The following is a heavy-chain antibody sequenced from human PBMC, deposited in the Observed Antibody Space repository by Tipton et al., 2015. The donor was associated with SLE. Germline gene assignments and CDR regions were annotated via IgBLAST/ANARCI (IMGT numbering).Heavy chain of an antibody. CDR2: IYYSGST. Sequence: TLSLTCTVSGGSISSYYWSWIRQPPGKGLEWIGYIYYSGSTNYNPSLKSRVTISVDTSKNQFSLKLSSVTAADTAVYYCARVGVSSSPLDYWGQGTLVTVSS. V-gene: IGHV4-59*01. D-gene: IGHD6-13*01. CDR1: GGSISSYY. J-gene: IGHJ4*02. CDR3: ARVGVSSSPLDY.